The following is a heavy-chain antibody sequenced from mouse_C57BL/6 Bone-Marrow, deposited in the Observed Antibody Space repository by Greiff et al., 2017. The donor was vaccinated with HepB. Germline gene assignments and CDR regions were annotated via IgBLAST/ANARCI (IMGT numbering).Heavy chain of an antibody. CDR3: ARKVGGPMDY. D-gene: IGHD1-1*01. V-gene: IGHV1-81*01. Sequence: VQLQQSGAELARPGASVKLSCKASGYPFTSYGISWVKQRTGQGLEWIGEIYPRSGNTYYNEKFKGKATLTADKSSSTAYMELRSLTSEDSAVYFCARKVGGPMDYWGQGTSVTVSS. CDR2: IYPRSGNT. J-gene: IGHJ4*01. CDR1: GYPFTSYG.